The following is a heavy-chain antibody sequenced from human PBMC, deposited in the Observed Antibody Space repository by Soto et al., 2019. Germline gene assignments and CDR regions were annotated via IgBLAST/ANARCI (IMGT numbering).Heavy chain of an antibody. CDR2: LSGSATNT. CDR3: TTQFFLSARKPPEAV. CDR1: GFTFGNYA. Sequence: GGSLRLSCEASGFTFGNYAMTWVRQGPGKGLEWVSTLSGSATNTYYADSVKGRFTISRENSKNTMHLQMNSLRVDDTAVYYCTTQFFLSARKPPEAVWGQGTPDRVS. J-gene: IGHJ6*02. V-gene: IGHV3-23*01.